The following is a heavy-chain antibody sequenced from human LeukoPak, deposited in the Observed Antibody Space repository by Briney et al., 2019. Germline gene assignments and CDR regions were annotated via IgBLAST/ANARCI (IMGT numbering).Heavy chain of an antibody. CDR1: GYRFGDYW. CDR2: IYPDDSDT. Sequence: GESLKISCKGSGYRFGDYWIGWVRQMPGKGLEWMGVIYPDDSDTRYSPSFQGQVPISADKSISTAYLQWSSLKASDTAMYYCGRRTGLRTFDPWGQGTLVTVSS. CDR3: GRRTGLRTFDP. D-gene: IGHD3/OR15-3a*01. V-gene: IGHV5-51*01. J-gene: IGHJ5*02.